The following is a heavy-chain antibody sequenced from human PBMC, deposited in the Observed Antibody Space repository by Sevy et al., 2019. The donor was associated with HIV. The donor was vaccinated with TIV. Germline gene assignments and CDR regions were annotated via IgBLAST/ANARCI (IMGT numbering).Heavy chain of an antibody. Sequence: GGSLRLACAASGFTVSSNYMSWVRRAPGKGLEWVSVIYSGGSTYDADSVKGRFTISRDNSKNTLYLQMNSLRAEDTAVYYCARSPGGFGELPFDYWVQGTLVTVSS. CDR1: GFTVSSNY. J-gene: IGHJ4*02. D-gene: IGHD3-10*01. CDR3: ARSPGGFGELPFDY. CDR2: IYSGGST. V-gene: IGHV3-53*01.